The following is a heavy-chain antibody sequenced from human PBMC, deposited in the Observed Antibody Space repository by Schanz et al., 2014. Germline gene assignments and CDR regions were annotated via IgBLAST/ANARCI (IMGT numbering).Heavy chain of an antibody. Sequence: QVQLVESGGGVVQPGRSLKLSCAASGFTFNDYAMHWVRQAPGKGLEWVAVISYDGSNKYYADSVKGRFTISKHNSRHTLYLQMDSLTTDDTAVYYCARTDQQVQRPDYWGQGTLVIVSS. D-gene: IGHD2-2*01. CDR3: ARTDQQVQRPDY. CDR2: ISYDGSNK. CDR1: GFTFNDYA. V-gene: IGHV3-30*04. J-gene: IGHJ4*02.